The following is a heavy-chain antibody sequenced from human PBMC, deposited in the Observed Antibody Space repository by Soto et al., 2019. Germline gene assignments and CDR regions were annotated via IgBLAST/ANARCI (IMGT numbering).Heavy chain of an antibody. V-gene: IGHV3-11*05. CDR3: ARGPRAPPPHDYGMDV. CDR2: ISSSSSYT. CDR1: GFTFSDYY. J-gene: IGHJ6*02. Sequence: GGSLRLSCAASGFTFSDYYMSWIRQAPGKGLEWVSYISSSSSYTNYADSVKGRFTISRDNAKNSLYLQMNSLRAEDTAVYYCARGPRAPPPHDYGMDVWGQGTTVTVSS.